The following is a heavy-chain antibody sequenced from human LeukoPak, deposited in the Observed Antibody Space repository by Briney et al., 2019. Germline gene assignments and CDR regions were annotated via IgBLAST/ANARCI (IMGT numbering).Heavy chain of an antibody. CDR3: TKERGGGGRRINLMVGGYGP. CDR2: ISYHGRDK. D-gene: IGHD3-22*01. Sequence: GTSLRLSCAGSGFTFSGFAMHWVRQAPGKGLEWVAAISYHGRDKYYADAVSGRFIISRDNSKNTLHLEMNSLRTDDTAVYYCTKERGGGGRRINLMVGGYGPWGQGTQVTVSS. J-gene: IGHJ5*02. V-gene: IGHV3-30*04. CDR1: GFTFSGFA.